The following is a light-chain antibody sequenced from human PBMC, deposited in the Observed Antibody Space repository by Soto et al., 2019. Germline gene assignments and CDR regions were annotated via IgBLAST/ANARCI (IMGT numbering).Light chain of an antibody. V-gene: IGLV2-14*01. CDR1: SSDVGGYNY. J-gene: IGLJ2*01. CDR2: DVS. Sequence: QSALTQPASVSGSPGQSITISYTGTSSDVGGYNYVSWYQQHPGKAPKLMIYDVSNRPSGVSNLFSGSKSGNTASLTISGLQAEDEADYYCSSYTSSSTGVVFGGGTKLTVL. CDR3: SSYTSSSTGVV.